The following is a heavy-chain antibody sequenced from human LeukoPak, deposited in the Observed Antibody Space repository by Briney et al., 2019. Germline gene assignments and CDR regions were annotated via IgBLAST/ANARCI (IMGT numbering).Heavy chain of an antibody. CDR1: GGTFNSFA. J-gene: IGHJ4*02. Sequence: GGSLRLSCAASGGTFNSFAMSWFRQAPGKGLEWVSGSSASGRTPYYTDSVKGRFTISRDNSKNTLYLQMNSLRAEDTAVYYCAKDKLGATVFWDYWGQGTLVTVSS. V-gene: IGHV3-23*01. CDR3: AKDKLGATVFWDY. D-gene: IGHD1-26*01. CDR2: SSASGRTP.